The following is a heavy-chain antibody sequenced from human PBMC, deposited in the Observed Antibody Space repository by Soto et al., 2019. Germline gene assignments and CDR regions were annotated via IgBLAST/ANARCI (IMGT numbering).Heavy chain of an antibody. J-gene: IGHJ4*01. Sequence: QLHLQESGPGLVKPSETLSLTCTVSNDSIRSGTYYWAWIRQPPGRGLEWVGSLSYLGTTDYKPSLKRRDPLGNDATKNEFSLRLTSVTAADTAVYYCAAGRSDSGWFAEHFWGAGALGSVSS. CDR2: LSYLGTT. CDR3: AAGRSDSGWFAEHF. CDR1: NDSIRSGTYY. V-gene: IGHV4-39*01. D-gene: IGHD6-19*01.